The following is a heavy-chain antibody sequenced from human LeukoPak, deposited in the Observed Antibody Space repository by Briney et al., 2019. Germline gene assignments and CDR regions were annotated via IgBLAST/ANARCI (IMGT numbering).Heavy chain of an antibody. CDR3: ARGRRIVGAFASGY. CDR1: GYTFTSYD. J-gene: IGHJ4*02. Sequence: VASVKVSCKASGYTFTSYDINWVRQATGQGLEWMGWMNPNSGNTGYAQKFQGRVTMTRNTSISTAYMELSSLRSEDTAVYYCARGRRIVGAFASGYWGQGTLVTVSS. V-gene: IGHV1-8*01. D-gene: IGHD1-26*01. CDR2: MNPNSGNT.